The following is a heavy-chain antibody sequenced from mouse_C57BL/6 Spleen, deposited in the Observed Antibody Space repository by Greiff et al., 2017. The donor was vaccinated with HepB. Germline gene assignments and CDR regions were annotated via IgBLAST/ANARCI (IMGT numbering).Heavy chain of an antibody. J-gene: IGHJ2*01. CDR2: IDPSDSYT. Sequence: VQLQQPGAELVKPGASVNLSCKASGYTFTSYWMQWVKQRPGQGLEWIGEIDPSDSYTNYNQKFKGKATLTVDTSSSTAYMQLSSLTSEDSAVYYCARGDLLLDYWGQGTTLTVSS. CDR1: GYTFTSYW. D-gene: IGHD2-1*01. V-gene: IGHV1-50*01. CDR3: ARGDLLLDY.